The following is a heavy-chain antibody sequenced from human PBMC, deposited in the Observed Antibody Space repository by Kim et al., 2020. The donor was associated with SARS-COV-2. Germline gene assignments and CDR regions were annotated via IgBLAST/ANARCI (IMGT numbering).Heavy chain of an antibody. D-gene: IGHD1-26*01. CDR2: ISPYNGAT. J-gene: IGHJ3*02. CDR1: GYMFTSYG. CDR3: AKLTSSGNYPGPFDI. Sequence: ASVKVSCKASGYMFTSYGLSWVRQAPGQGLEWMGWISPYNGATNYARKFQDRITMTTDTSTNTAYLDLRSLILDDTALYYCAKLTSSGNYPGPFDIWGQGTLVTVSS. V-gene: IGHV1-18*01.